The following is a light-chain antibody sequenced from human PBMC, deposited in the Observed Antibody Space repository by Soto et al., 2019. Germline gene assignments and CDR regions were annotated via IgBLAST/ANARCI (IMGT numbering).Light chain of an antibody. Sequence: EIVMTQSPATLSVSPGERATLSCRASPSVSSKLAWYQQKPGQAPRLLIYDASTRATGIPARFSGSGSGTEFTLTISSLQSEDFAVYYCQQYNSWPPYTFGEGTKLEIK. CDR2: DAS. CDR3: QQYNSWPPYT. CDR1: PSVSSK. V-gene: IGKV3-15*01. J-gene: IGKJ2*01.